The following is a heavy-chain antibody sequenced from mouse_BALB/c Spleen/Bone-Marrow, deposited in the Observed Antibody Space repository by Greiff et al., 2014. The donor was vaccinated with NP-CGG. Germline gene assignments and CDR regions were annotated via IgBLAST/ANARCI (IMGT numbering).Heavy chain of an antibody. J-gene: IGHJ3*01. V-gene: IGHV1-61*01. D-gene: IGHD2-2*01. CDR2: IHPSDSGT. CDR3: TRGDGYGGFAY. Sequence: VQLQQSGAELVRPGASVKLSCKTSGYSFTTYWMNWVKQRPGQGLEWIGMIHPSDSGTKLNQKFKDKATLTVDKSSNTAYMQLNSPTSEDSAVYYCTRGDGYGGFAYWGQGTLVTVSA. CDR1: GYSFTTYW.